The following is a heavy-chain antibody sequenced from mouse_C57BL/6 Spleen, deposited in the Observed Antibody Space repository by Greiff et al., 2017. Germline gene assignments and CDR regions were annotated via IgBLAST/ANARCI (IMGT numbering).Heavy chain of an antibody. CDR1: GYSITSGYY. V-gene: IGHV3-6*01. Sequence: EVKLQESGPGLVKPSQSLSLTCSVTGYSITSGYYWNWIRQFPGNKLEWMGYISYDGSNNYNPTLKNRISITRDTSKNQFFLKLNSVTTEDTATYYCASWYYGSSYHFDYWGQGTTLTVSS. J-gene: IGHJ2*01. D-gene: IGHD1-1*01. CDR3: ASWYYGSSYHFDY. CDR2: ISYDGSN.